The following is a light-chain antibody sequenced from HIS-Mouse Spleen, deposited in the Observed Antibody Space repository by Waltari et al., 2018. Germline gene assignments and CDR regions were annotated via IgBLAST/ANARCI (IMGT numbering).Light chain of an antibody. V-gene: IGLV2-14*03. J-gene: IGLJ1*01. Sequence: QSALTQPASVSGSPGQSITISCTGTSSDVGGYNYSSWYQQHPGKAPKLMIYDVSNRPSGVSNRFSGSKSGNTAYLTISGLQAEDEADYYCSSYTSSSTYVFGTGTKVTVL. CDR2: DVS. CDR1: SSDVGGYNY. CDR3: SSYTSSSTYV.